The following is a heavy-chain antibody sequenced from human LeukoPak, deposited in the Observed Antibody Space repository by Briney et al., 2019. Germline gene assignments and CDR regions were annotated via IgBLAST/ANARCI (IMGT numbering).Heavy chain of an antibody. CDR2: IKQDGNEK. J-gene: IGHJ4*02. D-gene: IGHD3-22*01. V-gene: IGHV3-7*01. Sequence: GGSLRLSCAASGFTFRTYWMSWVRQAPGKGLEWVANIKQDGNEKYYVDSVEGRFTISRDNAENSLYLQMNNLRADDTAVYYCARDNTYYYDTSGYCDLWGQGTLVTVSS. CDR1: GFTFRTYW. CDR3: ARDNTYYYDTSGYCDL.